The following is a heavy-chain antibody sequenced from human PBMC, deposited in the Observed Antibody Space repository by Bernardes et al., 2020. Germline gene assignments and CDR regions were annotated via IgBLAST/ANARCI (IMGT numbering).Heavy chain of an antibody. J-gene: IGHJ6*03. D-gene: IGHD4-17*01. Sequence: GWSLSLSCAASGFTFRSYNMNWVRQAPGKGQEWVSHISSSGSVIRYADSVKGRVTIFRDNAKNSLYLQMSTLRDEDTAGYYCARGRLDYGGNWYLDVWGKGTTVTVSS. V-gene: IGHV3-48*02. CDR2: ISSSGSVI. CDR1: GFTFRSYN. CDR3: ARGRLDYGGNWYLDV.